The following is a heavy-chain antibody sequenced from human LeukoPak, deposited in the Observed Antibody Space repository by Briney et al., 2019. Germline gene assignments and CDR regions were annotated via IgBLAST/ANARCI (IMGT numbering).Heavy chain of an antibody. CDR3: TRGSFGSGSYPKQNYYYYYMDV. CDR2: IRSKAYRGTT. D-gene: IGHD3-10*01. Sequence: GGSLRLSCAASGFTFSSYGMSWVRQAPGKGLEWVGFIRSKAYRGTTEYPASVKGRFTISRDDSQSIAYLQMNSLKTEDTAIYYCTRGSFGSGSYPKQNYYYYYMDVWGKGTTVTISS. V-gene: IGHV3-49*04. J-gene: IGHJ6*03. CDR1: GFTFSSYG.